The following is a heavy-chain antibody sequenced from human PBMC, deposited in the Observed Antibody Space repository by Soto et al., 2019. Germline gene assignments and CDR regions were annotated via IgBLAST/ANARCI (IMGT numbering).Heavy chain of an antibody. J-gene: IGHJ4*02. CDR3: ARDRQYSGSYYCDY. D-gene: IGHD1-26*01. CDR2: IYSGGIT. CDR1: GFTFSGNY. Sequence: GGSLRLSCAASGFTFSGNYRSWVRQAPGKGLEWVSVIYSGGITYYAESVKGRFTISIDNSKNTLYLQMKSLRAEDTAVYYSARDRQYSGSYYCDYWGQGPLFTVSS. V-gene: IGHV3-66*02.